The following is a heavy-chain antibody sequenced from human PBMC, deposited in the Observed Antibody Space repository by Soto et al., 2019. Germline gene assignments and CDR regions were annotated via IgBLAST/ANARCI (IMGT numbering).Heavy chain of an antibody. D-gene: IGHD6-13*01. V-gene: IGHV1-2*02. CDR3: ARDYNTRTPYRGSWPVAS. Sequence: XSVKVSCKASGYRFNSYYIHWVRQAPGQCLEWVGLLNPNTGATHYAQKFHGRVTMTSDTSINTAYMELSSLRSDDTAIYYCARDYNTRTPYRGSWPVASWGQVTRGTVSS. CDR2: LNPNTGAT. J-gene: IGHJ5*02. CDR1: GYRFNSYY.